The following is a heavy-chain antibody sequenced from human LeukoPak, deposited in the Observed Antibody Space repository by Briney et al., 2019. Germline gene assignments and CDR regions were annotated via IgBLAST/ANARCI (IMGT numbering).Heavy chain of an antibody. CDR2: ISYSGSA. Sequence: SETLSLTCTVSGGSVSSGLNRWSWIRQPPGKELEWIGDISYSGSASYNPSLRSRVTISLDTSTNQFSLTLGSVTAADTAVYYCAREAECSGGSCYSYGWFDPWGQGTQVVVSS. D-gene: IGHD2-15*01. CDR1: GGSVSSGLNR. V-gene: IGHV4-61*01. J-gene: IGHJ5*02. CDR3: AREAECSGGSCYSYGWFDP.